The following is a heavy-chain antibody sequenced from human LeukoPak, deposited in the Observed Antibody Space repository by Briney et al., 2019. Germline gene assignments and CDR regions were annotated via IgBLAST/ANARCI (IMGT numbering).Heavy chain of an antibody. J-gene: IGHJ5*02. CDR2: IYYSGST. D-gene: IGHD4-17*01. V-gene: IGHV4-59*01. CDR3: ARYRPNDYGDYYAWLHP. CDR1: GGSISTYY. Sequence: SETLSLTYTVSGGSISTYYWSWIRQPPGKGLEWIGYIYYSGSTNYNPSLKSRVTISVDTSKNQFSLKLSSVTAADTAVYYCARYRPNDYGDYYAWLHPWRQGTLVTVSS.